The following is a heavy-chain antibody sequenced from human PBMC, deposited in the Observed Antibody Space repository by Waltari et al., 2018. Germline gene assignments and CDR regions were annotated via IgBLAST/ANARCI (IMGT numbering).Heavy chain of an antibody. J-gene: IGHJ3*02. CDR3: ARQSGITINEAAFDI. D-gene: IGHD1-7*01. CDR1: GGSIRSDSHY. V-gene: IGHV4-39*01. CDR2: IYFGGST. Sequence: QLHLQESGPGLVEPSETLSLTCSVSGGSIRSDSHYWVWIRQPPGKGLAWFGSIYFGGSTYYNPSLRSRLTSSADTSKNQFSLRLTSVTASDTAVYYCARQSGITINEAAFDIWGPGTMVTVPS.